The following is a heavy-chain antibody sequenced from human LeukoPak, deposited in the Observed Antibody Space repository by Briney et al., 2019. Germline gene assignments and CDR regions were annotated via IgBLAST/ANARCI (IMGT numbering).Heavy chain of an antibody. CDR2: INSDGSST. CDR3: ARGRVGYCSSTSCPDFDY. J-gene: IGHJ4*02. Sequence: GGSLRLSCAASGFTFSSYWMHWVHQAPGKGLVWVSRINSDGSSTSYADSVKGRFTISRDNAKNTLYLQMNSLRAEDTAVYYCARGRVGYCSSTSCPDFDYWGQGTLVTVSS. V-gene: IGHV3-74*01. D-gene: IGHD2-2*01. CDR1: GFTFSSYW.